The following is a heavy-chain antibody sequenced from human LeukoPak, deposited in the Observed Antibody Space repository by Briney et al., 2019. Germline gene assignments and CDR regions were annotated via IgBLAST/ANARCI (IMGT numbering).Heavy chain of an antibody. V-gene: IGHV5-51*01. D-gene: IGHD5-24*01. CDR3: ARHEQMATIVDY. Sequence: GESLKISCKGSGYSINNYWIGWVRQMPGKGLEWMGIIYPGDSDTRYSPSFQGQVTISADKSISTAYLQWSSLKASDTAMYYCARHEQMATIVDYWGQGTLVTVSS. J-gene: IGHJ4*02. CDR2: IYPGDSDT. CDR1: GYSINNYW.